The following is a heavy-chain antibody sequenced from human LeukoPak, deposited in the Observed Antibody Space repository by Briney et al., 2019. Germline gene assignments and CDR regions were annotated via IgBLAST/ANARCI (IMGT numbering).Heavy chain of an antibody. CDR1: GYTFTGYY. V-gene: IGHV1-2*02. CDR2: INPNSGAT. CDR3: ARGTFRGRSDY. D-gene: IGHD3-16*01. J-gene: IGHJ4*02. Sequence: ASVKVSCKASGYTFTGYYLHWVRQAPGQGLEWMGWINPNSGATNYAQNFQGRVTMTRDTSISTAYMELSRLRSEDTAVYYCARGTFRGRSDYWGQGTLVTVSS.